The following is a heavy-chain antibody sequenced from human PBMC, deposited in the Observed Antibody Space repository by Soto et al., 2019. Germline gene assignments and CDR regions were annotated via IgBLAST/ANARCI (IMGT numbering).Heavy chain of an antibody. V-gene: IGHV3-23*01. CDR3: AKDLIARRYFDY. D-gene: IGHD2-8*01. CDR2: ISGSGGST. J-gene: IGHJ4*02. Sequence: GGSLRLSCAASGFTFSSYAMSWVRQAPGKGLEWVSVISGSGGSTYYADSVKDRFTISRDNSKNTLYLQMNSLRAEDTAVYYCAKDLIARRYFDYWGQGTLVTVS. CDR1: GFTFSSYA.